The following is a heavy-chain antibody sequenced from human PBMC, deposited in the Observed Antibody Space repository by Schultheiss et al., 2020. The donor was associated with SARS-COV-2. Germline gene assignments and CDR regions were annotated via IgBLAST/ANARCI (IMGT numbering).Heavy chain of an antibody. Sequence: SETLSLTCTVSGGSISSYYWSWIRQPPGKGLEWIGYIYYSGSTNYNPSLKSRVTISVDTSKNQFSLKLSSVTAADTAVYYCARVAYHNRNFDYSGQGTLVTVSS. J-gene: IGHJ4*02. CDR1: GGSISSYY. V-gene: IGHV4-59*01. D-gene: IGHD3-16*01. CDR3: ARVAYHNRNFDY. CDR2: IYYSGST.